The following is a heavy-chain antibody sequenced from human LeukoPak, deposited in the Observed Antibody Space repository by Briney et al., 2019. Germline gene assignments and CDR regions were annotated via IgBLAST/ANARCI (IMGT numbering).Heavy chain of an antibody. Sequence: GGSLRLSCAASGFIFSNYAMHWVRQAPGKGLEWVAFIPYDGNSEYYADSVKGRFTISRDNSKNTLYLQMNSLRAEDTAVYYCAKSPNSGSYYLFDYWGQGTLVTVSS. J-gene: IGHJ4*02. CDR1: GFIFSNYA. V-gene: IGHV3-30*02. CDR3: AKSPNSGSYYLFDY. D-gene: IGHD1-26*01. CDR2: IPYDGNSE.